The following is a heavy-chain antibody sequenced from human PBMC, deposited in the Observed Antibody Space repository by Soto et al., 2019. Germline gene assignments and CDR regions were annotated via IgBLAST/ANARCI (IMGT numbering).Heavy chain of an antibody. CDR2: IYYSGST. CDR1: GGSISSGGYY. V-gene: IGHV4-31*03. J-gene: IGHJ4*02. CDR3: ATYASATYKPQTFDY. D-gene: IGHD3-10*01. Sequence: QVQLQESGPGLVKPSQTLSLTCTVSGGSISSGGYYWSWIRQHPGKGLEWIGNIYYSGSTYYNTSLKSRVTISVYTSKNQFSLKLSSMNAADTAVNYCATYASATYKPQTFDYWGQGTLVTVSS.